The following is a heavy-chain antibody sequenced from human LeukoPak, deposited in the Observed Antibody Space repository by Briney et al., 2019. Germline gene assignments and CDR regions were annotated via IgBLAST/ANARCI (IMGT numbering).Heavy chain of an antibody. CDR1: GYSISSGYY. J-gene: IGHJ4*02. V-gene: IGHV4-38-2*01. D-gene: IGHD7-27*01. Sequence: SETLSLTCAVSGYSISSGYYWGWIRQPPGKGLEWIGSIYHSGSTYYNPSLKSRVTISVDTSKNQFSLKLSSVTAADTAVYYCARGRRNWGWGYYFDYWGQGTLVTVSS. CDR2: IYHSGST. CDR3: ARGRRNWGWGYYFDY.